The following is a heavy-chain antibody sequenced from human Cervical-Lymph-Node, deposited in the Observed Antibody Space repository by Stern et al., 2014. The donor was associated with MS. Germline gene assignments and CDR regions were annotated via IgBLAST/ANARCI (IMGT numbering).Heavy chain of an antibody. V-gene: IGHV3-30*18. D-gene: IGHD6-19*01. J-gene: IGHJ4*02. CDR3: AKEKAVAGNLFDY. CDR2: ISYDGSNK. Sequence: VQLVESGGGVVQPGRSLRLSCAASGFNFSSYGMHWVRQAQGKGLEWVAVISYDGSNKYYADSVKGRFTISRDNSKNTLYLQMNSLRAEDTAVYYCAKEKAVAGNLFDYWGQGTLVTVSS. CDR1: GFNFSSYG.